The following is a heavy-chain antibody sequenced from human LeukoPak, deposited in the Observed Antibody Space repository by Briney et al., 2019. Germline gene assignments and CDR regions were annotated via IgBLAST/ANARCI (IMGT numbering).Heavy chain of an antibody. CDR1: GYTFTSYG. CDR3: ARVRWEIVVVTLGAFDI. D-gene: IGHD3-22*01. J-gene: IGHJ3*02. CDR2: ISAYNGNT. Sequence: GASVKVSCKASGYTFTSYGISWVRQAPGQGLEWMGWISAYNGNTNYAQKLQGRVTITADESTSTAYMELSSLRSEDTAVYYCARVRWEIVVVTLGAFDIWGQGTMVTVSS. V-gene: IGHV1-18*01.